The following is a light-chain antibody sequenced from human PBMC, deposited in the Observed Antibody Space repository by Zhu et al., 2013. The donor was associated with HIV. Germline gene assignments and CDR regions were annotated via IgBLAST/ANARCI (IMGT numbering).Light chain of an antibody. CDR3: QQYGGSPTWT. Sequence: EIVLTQSPGTLSLSPGERATLSCRATQSVTSKHLAWYQQKPGQAPRLLIYGASTRATGIPDRFSGSGSGTDFTLTISGLEPEDFAVYYCQQYGGSPTWTFGQGTTVEIK. CDR2: GAS. J-gene: IGKJ1*01. CDR1: QSVTSKH. V-gene: IGKV3-20*01.